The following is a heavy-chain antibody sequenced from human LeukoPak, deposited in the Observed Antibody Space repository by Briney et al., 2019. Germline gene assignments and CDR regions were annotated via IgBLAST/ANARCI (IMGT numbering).Heavy chain of an antibody. V-gene: IGHV4-34*01. Sequence: SETLSLTCAVYGGSFSGYYWSWIRQPPGKGLEWIGEINHSGSTNYNPSLKGRVTISVDTSKNQFSLKLSSVTAADTAVYYCARRRRWFDPWGQGTLVTVSS. CDR3: ARRRRWFDP. CDR1: GGSFSGYY. J-gene: IGHJ5*02. CDR2: INHSGST.